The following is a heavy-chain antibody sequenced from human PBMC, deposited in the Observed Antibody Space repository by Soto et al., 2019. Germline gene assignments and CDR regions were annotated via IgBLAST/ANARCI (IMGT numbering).Heavy chain of an antibody. CDR3: ARGECSSNYCFTRWALDI. J-gene: IGHJ3*02. Sequence: SETLSLTCAVYGGSFSGYYWTWIRQTPGKGLEWIGEIHHSGRTSYNPSLKSRVSISADTSKTQFSLNLTSVTAADTAVYYCARGECSSNYCFTRWALDIRGQGTVVTVS. CDR2: IHHSGRT. CDR1: GGSFSGYY. V-gene: IGHV4-34*01. D-gene: IGHD2-2*01.